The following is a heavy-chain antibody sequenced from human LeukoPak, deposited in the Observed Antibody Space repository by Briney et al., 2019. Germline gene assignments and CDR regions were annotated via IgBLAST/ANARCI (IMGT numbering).Heavy chain of an antibody. CDR1: GFTFSSYG. CDR2: MWYDGSNK. Sequence: GGSLRLSCAASGFTFSSYGMHWVRQAPGKGLEWVAVMWYDGSNKYYADSVKGRFTISRDNSKNTLYLQMNSLRAEDTAVYYCAKDSGYWGQGTLVTVSS. V-gene: IGHV3-33*06. J-gene: IGHJ4*02. CDR3: AKDSGY.